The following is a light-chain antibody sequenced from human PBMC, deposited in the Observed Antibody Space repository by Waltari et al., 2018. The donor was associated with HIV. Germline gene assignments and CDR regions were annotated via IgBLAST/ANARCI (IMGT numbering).Light chain of an antibody. V-gene: IGKV3-15*01. CDR3: QQYGDSPPAT. Sequence: EIVMTQSPATLSVSPGERATLSCRASQSVRNNVAWYQHKLGQSPRLLIYDASIRATGIPARFSGSGSGTEFTLTVSSRQSEDFAVYYCQQYGDSPPATFGGGTKVEIK. J-gene: IGKJ4*01. CDR1: QSVRNN. CDR2: DAS.